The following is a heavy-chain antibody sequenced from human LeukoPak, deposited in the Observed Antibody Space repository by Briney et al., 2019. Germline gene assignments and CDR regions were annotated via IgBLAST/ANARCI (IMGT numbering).Heavy chain of an antibody. CDR2: ISGSGGST. D-gene: IGHD5-18*01. Sequence: GSLRLSCAASGFTFSSYAMSWVRQAPGKGLEWVSAISGSGGSTYYADSVKGRFTISRDNSKNTLYLQMHSLRAEDTAVYYCAKVDTATVTFSYWGQGTLVTVSS. V-gene: IGHV3-23*01. CDR3: AKVDTATVTFSY. J-gene: IGHJ4*01. CDR1: GFTFSSYA.